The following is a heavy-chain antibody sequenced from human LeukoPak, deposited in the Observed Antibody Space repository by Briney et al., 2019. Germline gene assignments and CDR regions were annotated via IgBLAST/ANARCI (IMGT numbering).Heavy chain of an antibody. D-gene: IGHD3-22*01. CDR2: TYYRSKWYN. Sequence: SQTLSLTCAISGDSVSSNSAAWNWLRQSPSRGLEWLGRTYYRSKWYNDYAVSVKSRITINPDTSKNQFSLQLNSVTPEDTAVYYCARDRLANYYDSSGYEPYYYYYGMDVWGQGTTVTVSS. J-gene: IGHJ6*02. V-gene: IGHV6-1*01. CDR1: GDSVSSNSAA. CDR3: ARDRLANYYDSSGYEPYYYYYGMDV.